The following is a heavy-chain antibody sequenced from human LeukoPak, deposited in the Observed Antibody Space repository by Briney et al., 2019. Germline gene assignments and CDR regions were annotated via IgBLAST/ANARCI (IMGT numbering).Heavy chain of an antibody. CDR2: IYYSGST. CDR1: GGSISSYY. Sequence: SETLSLTCTVSGGSISSYYWSWIRQPPGKGLEWIGYIYYSGSTNYNPSLKSRVTMSVDTSKNQFSLKLSSVTAADTAVYYCASSPHYYYYYMDVWGKGTTVTVSS. V-gene: IGHV4-59*12. J-gene: IGHJ6*03. CDR3: ASSPHYYYYYMDV.